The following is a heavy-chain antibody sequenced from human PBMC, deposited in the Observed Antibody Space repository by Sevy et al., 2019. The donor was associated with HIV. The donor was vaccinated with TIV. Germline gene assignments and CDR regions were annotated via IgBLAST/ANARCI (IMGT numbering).Heavy chain of an antibody. CDR1: GFTFTNYA. V-gene: IGHV3-30-3*01. CDR2: ISYDGSSE. Sequence: GGSLRLSCAASGFTFTNYALHWIRQAPGKGLEWVAIISYDGSSEYYADSVKRRFTISRDNSKNTLYLQMNSLRPDDTAVYYCARGLRPNYWYFDVWGRGTLVTVSS. J-gene: IGHJ2*01. CDR3: ARGLRPNYWYFDV.